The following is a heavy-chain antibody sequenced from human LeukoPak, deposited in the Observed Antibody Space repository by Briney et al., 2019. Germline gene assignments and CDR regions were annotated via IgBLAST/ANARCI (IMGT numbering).Heavy chain of an antibody. CDR1: GGSFSRY. CDR2: IDHRGDT. J-gene: IGHJ4*03. CDR3: ARGPTISETGYFDF. V-gene: IGHV4-34*01. D-gene: IGHD1-1*01. Sequence: SETLSLTCAVYGGSFSRYWSWIRQSPGKGLEWSAEIDHRGDTNHNPSVKSRVTISVDTSKNQFSLKVRSLSAADTAVYYCARGPTISETGYFDFWGQGTLVTVSS.